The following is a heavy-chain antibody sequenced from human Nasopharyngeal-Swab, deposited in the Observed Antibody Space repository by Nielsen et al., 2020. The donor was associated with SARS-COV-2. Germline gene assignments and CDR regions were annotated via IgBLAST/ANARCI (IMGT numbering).Heavy chain of an antibody. Sequence: ASVKVSCKASGYTFSNYGITWVRQAPGQGLEWMGWISAYNGSTNYAQKLQGRVTMTTDTSTSTAYMELRSLRSDDTAVYYCARGLGSGKGFDYWGQGTLVTVSS. J-gene: IGHJ4*02. V-gene: IGHV1-18*01. CDR3: ARGLGSGKGFDY. D-gene: IGHD5-12*01. CDR2: ISAYNGST. CDR1: GYTFSNYG.